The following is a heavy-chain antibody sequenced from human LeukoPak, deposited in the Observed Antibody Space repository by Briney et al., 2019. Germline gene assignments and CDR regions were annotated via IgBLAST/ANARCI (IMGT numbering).Heavy chain of an antibody. Sequence: SETLSLTCTVSGGSISSSSAYWGWIRQSPGKGLEWIGSIYYSKNTYYNPSLKSRLTISADHSKNQFSLTLGSVSGTDTAVYYCVSPRGFSYGYFDYWGQGTLVTVSS. V-gene: IGHV4-39*01. D-gene: IGHD5-18*01. CDR2: IYYSKNT. CDR1: GGSISSSSAY. CDR3: VSPRGFSYGYFDY. J-gene: IGHJ4*02.